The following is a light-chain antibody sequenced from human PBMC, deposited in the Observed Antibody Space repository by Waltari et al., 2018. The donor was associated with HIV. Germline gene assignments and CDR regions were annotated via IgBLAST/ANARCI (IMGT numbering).Light chain of an antibody. CDR3: QSYDNENPVL. CDR1: RGSIASND. J-gene: IGLJ2*01. V-gene: IGLV6-57*01. CDR2: KDD. Sequence: KFMLTQPHSVSESPGKTVTISCTRSRGSIASNDVQWYQQRPGSSPPTVVFKDDPRPSWVPDRFSGSIDSSSNSASLTIPGLRTEDEADYYCQSYDNENPVLFGGGTKLTVL.